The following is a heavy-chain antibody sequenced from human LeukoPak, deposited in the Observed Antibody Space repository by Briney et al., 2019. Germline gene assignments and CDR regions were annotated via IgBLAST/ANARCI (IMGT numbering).Heavy chain of an antibody. CDR1: GFTFSIYA. CDR2: VDRSGTHR. J-gene: IGHJ4*02. CDR3: AKSKDDYIRPIDH. Sequence: GGSLRLSCVASGFTFSIYAMTWVRQVPGKGLEWVSSVDRSGTHRDYADSVKGRFNISRDNSKNTVYLHMASLTAEDTAVYFCAKSKDDYIRPIDHWGQGTLVSVSS. V-gene: IGHV3-23*05. D-gene: IGHD3-16*01.